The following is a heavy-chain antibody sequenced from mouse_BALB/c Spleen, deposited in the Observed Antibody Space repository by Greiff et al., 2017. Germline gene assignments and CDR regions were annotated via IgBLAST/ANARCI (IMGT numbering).Heavy chain of an antibody. Sequence: VQLQQSGPELMKPGASVKISCKASGYSFTSYYMHWVKQSHGKSLEWIGYIDPFNGGTSYNQKFKGKATLTVDKSSSTAYMHLSSLTSEDSAVYYCARSGSSGYVEYFDYWGQGTTLTVSS. D-gene: IGHD3-1*01. J-gene: IGHJ2*01. CDR1: GYSFTSYY. V-gene: IGHV1S135*01. CDR3: ARSGSSGYVEYFDY. CDR2: IDPFNGGT.